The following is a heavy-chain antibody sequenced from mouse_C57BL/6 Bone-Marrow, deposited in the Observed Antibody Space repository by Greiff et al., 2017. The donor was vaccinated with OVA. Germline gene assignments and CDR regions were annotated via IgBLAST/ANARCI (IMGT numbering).Heavy chain of an antibody. CDR1: GFTFSDYG. V-gene: IGHV5-15*01. D-gene: IGHD1-1*01. CDR3: ARQGSSYVYFDY. Sequence: DVHLVESGGGLVQPGGSLKLSCAASGFTFSDYGMAWVRQAPRKGPEWVAFISNLAYSIYYADTVTGRFTISRENAKNTLYLEMSSLRSEDTAMYYCARQGSSYVYFDYWGQGTTLTVSS. CDR2: ISNLAYSI. J-gene: IGHJ2*01.